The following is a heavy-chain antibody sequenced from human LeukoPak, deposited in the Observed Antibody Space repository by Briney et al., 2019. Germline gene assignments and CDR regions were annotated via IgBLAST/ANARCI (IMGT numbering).Heavy chain of an antibody. Sequence: GGSLRLSCVGSGFSFGSYWMHWVRQAPGKGLVWVSRITSDGSTTSYADSVKGRFTISRDNARNTLYLQMNSLRAEDAAVYYCARGAMITFGGVIAYGMDVWGQGTTVTVSS. J-gene: IGHJ6*02. V-gene: IGHV3-74*01. CDR2: ITSDGSTT. CDR1: GFSFGSYW. D-gene: IGHD3-16*02. CDR3: ARGAMITFGGVIAYGMDV.